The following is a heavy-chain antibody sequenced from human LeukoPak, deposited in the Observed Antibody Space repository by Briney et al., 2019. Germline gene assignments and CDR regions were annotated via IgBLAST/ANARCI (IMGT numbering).Heavy chain of an antibody. Sequence: SETLSLTCAVYGGSFNGHLWSWVRQTPGKGLEWIGEVNNSGSTNYNPSLESRVTVSADTSRNQLSLSLTSVTAADSAVYFCARGLRQGSAWSWGPKEKSYQYMDVWGTGTTVIVSS. CDR3: ARGLRQGSAWSWGPKEKSYQYMDV. CDR2: VNNSGST. D-gene: IGHD6-19*01. CDR1: GGSFNGHL. V-gene: IGHV4-34*01. J-gene: IGHJ6*04.